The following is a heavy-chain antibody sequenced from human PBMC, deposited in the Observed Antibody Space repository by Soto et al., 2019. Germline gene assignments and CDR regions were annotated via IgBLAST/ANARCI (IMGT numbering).Heavy chain of an antibody. CDR2: ISAYNGNT. V-gene: IGHV1-18*01. CDR1: GYTFTSYG. J-gene: IGHJ6*02. D-gene: IGHD3-10*01. Sequence: GASVKVSCKASGYTFTSYGISWVRQAPGQGLEWMGWISAYNGNTNYAQKLQGRVTMTTDTSTSTAYMELRSLRSDDTAVYYCARDHYYGSGSVVYYYGMDVWGQGTTVTVSS. CDR3: ARDHYYGSGSVVYYYGMDV.